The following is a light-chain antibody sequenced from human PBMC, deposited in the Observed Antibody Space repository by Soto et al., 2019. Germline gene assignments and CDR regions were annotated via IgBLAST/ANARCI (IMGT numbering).Light chain of an antibody. V-gene: IGKV3-15*01. CDR3: QQYNNWPPRYT. CDR2: GAS. CDR1: QSVSSN. J-gene: IGKJ2*01. Sequence: EIVMTQSPATLSVSPGERATLSCRASQSVSSNLAWYQQKPGQAPRRLIYGASTRATGIPARVSGSGSGTEFTLTISSLQSEDFAVYYCQQYNNWPPRYTFGQGTKLEIK.